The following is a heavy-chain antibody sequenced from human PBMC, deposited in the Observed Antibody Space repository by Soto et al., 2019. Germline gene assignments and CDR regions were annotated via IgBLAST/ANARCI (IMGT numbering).Heavy chain of an antibody. CDR3: ARTKGDYYDSSGSLDY. J-gene: IGHJ4*02. CDR1: GYTFTGYY. CDR2: INPNSGGT. Sequence: ASVKVSCKASGYTFTGYYMHWVRQAPGQGLEWMGWINPNSGGTNYAQKFQGRVTMTRDTSISTAYMELSRLKSDDTAVYYCARTKGDYYDSSGSLDYWGQGTLVTVSS. D-gene: IGHD3-22*01. V-gene: IGHV1-2*02.